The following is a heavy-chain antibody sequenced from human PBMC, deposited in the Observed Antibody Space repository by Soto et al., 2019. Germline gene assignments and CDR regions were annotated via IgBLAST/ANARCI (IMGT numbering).Heavy chain of an antibody. CDR2: VNPNSGAT. CDR1: GYTFSGYF. V-gene: IGHV1-2*02. CDR3: ARDSLRNDYGDPGWFDP. Sequence: QVQLVQSGAEVKKPGASVKVSCKASGYTFSGYFMHWVRQAPGQGLEWMGWVNPNSGATNYARQFQGRVTMTRDTSISTAYMEVSRLRSDDTAVYYCARDSLRNDYGDPGWFDPWGQGTLVTVSS. D-gene: IGHD4-17*01. J-gene: IGHJ5*02.